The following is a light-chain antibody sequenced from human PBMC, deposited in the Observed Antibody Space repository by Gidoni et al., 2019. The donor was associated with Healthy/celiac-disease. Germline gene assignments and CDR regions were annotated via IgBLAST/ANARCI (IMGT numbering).Light chain of an antibody. CDR3: QQYNNWRAWT. CDR1: QSVSSN. V-gene: IGKV3-15*01. CDR2: GAS. J-gene: IGKJ1*01. Sequence: ELVMTQSPATLSVSPVERATLSCRASQSVSSNLAWYQQKPGQAPRILIYGASTRATGIPARFSGSGSGTEFTLTISSLQSEDFAVYYCQQYNNWRAWTFGQGTKVEIK.